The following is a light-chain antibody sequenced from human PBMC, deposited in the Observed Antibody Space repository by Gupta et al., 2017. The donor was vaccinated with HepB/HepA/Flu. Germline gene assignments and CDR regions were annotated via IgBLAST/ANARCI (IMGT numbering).Light chain of an antibody. V-gene: IGLV7-46*01. CDR1: TEAVTSGPS. Sequence: QAVVPQEPSLTVSPGGTVTLTCDSSTEAVTSGPSPYWFQQKPGQAPMILIYDTSNKHAWTPARFSCSLLGGKAALTLSGAQTDDEADYYCCPSASGAGVFGTGITVTVL. CDR2: DTS. J-gene: IGLJ1*01. CDR3: CPSASGAGV.